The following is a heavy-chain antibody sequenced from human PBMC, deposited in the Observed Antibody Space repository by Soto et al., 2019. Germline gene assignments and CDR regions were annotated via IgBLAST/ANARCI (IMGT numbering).Heavy chain of an antibody. CDR1: GGSMSKFY. CDR2: VYATETS. Sequence: SATLSLTCSVPGGSMSKFYWSCIRKTAGRGLEWMGRVYATETSDYNPSLRSRIAMSVDISKKTFSLRLRSVTAAYTGVYYCVRDGSKTLRDCFDPWAQGILVT. V-gene: IGHV4-4*07. CDR3: VRDGSKTLRDCFDP. J-gene: IGHJ5*02. D-gene: IGHD4-17*01.